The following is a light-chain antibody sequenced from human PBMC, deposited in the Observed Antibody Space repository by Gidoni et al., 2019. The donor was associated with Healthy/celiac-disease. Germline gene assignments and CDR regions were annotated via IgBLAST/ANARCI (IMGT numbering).Light chain of an antibody. Sequence: DIQMTQSPSSLSASVGDRVTITCRASQSISSYLNWYQQKPGKAPKLLIYAASSVQSGVPSRFSGSGSGTDFTLTISSLQPEDFATYYCQQSYSTSSTFGGGTKVEIK. J-gene: IGKJ4*01. V-gene: IGKV1-39*01. CDR1: QSISSY. CDR2: AAS. CDR3: QQSYSTSST.